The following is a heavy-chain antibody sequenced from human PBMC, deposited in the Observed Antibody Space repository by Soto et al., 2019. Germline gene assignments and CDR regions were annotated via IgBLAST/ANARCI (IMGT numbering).Heavy chain of an antibody. J-gene: IGHJ6*02. CDR1: GFTFSSYG. Sequence: GGSLRLSCAASGFTFSSYGMHWVRQAPGKGLEWVAVISYDGSNKYYADSVKGRFTISRDNSKNTLYLQMNSLRAEDTAVYYCAKDVGVVVVPAANPLGMDVWGQGTTVTVSS. CDR2: ISYDGSNK. V-gene: IGHV3-30*18. CDR3: AKDVGVVVVPAANPLGMDV. D-gene: IGHD2-2*01.